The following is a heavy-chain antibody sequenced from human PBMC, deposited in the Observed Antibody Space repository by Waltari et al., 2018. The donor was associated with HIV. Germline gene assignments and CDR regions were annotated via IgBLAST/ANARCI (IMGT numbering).Heavy chain of an antibody. CDR3: ARESYYYDSSGYPLAY. D-gene: IGHD3-22*01. CDR2: ISTSSRPI. V-gene: IGHV3-48*04. CDR1: GFTFNPFG. Sequence: DVLLEASGGDLVQPGGSLRLSCAAFGFTFNPFGLNWVRQAPGKGLEWVSYISTSSRPIYYADSVKGRFTISRDDAKNSLYLEMNSLRADDTAVYYCARESYYYDSSGYPLAYWGQGILVTVSS. J-gene: IGHJ4*02.